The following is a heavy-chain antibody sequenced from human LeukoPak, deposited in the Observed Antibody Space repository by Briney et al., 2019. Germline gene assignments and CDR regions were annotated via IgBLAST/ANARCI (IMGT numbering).Heavy chain of an antibody. CDR3: ARHQGADSDTSYRPFDY. J-gene: IGHJ4*02. CDR1: GGSISNYY. Sequence: SETLSLTCTVSGGSISNYYWSWIWQPPGKGLEWIGSIYYSGSTKHNPSLKSRVTISVDTSKNQFSLKLSSVTAADTAVYYCARHQGADSDTSYRPFDYWGQGTLVTVSS. CDR2: IYYSGST. V-gene: IGHV4-59*08. D-gene: IGHD1-26*01.